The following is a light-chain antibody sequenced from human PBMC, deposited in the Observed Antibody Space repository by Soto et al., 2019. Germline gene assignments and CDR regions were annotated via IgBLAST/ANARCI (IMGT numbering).Light chain of an antibody. CDR2: AAS. CDR3: QQSYNSTQT. V-gene: IGKV1-39*01. J-gene: IGKJ1*01. Sequence: DIQITQAPSSLSASVGDRVTISCRASQSIRRSLNWYQQKPGKAPKLLIYAASSLQSGVPSRVSGTGSGTDFTLTISSLQPEDFATYSCQQSYNSTQTFGQGTQVDIK. CDR1: QSIRRS.